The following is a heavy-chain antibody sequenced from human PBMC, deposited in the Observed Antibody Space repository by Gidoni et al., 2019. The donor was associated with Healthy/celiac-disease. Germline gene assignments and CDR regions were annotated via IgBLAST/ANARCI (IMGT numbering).Heavy chain of an antibody. CDR1: GGSISSSNW. J-gene: IGHJ5*02. V-gene: IGHV4-4*02. CDR3: ARADIVVVPAPFFDP. CDR2: LYHSGST. Sequence: QVQLQESGPGLVKPSGTLSLTCAVSGGSISSSNWWRWVRQPPGKGLEWIGELYHSGSTNYNPSLKSRVTISVDKSKNQFSLKLSSVTAADTAVYYCARADIVVVPAPFFDPWGQGTLVTVSS. D-gene: IGHD2-2*01.